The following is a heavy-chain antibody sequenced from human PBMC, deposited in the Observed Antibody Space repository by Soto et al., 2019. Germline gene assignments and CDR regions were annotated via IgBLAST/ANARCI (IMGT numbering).Heavy chain of an antibody. CDR2: INHSGST. D-gene: IGHD2-2*01. CDR3: AREESLYCSSTSCYLFDI. J-gene: IGHJ3*02. V-gene: IGHV4-34*01. Sequence: SETLSLTCAVYGGSFSGYYWSWIRQPPGKGLEWIGEINHSGSTNYNPSLKSRVTISVDTSKNQFSLKLSSVTAADTAVYYCAREESLYCSSTSCYLFDIWGQGTMVTVSS. CDR1: GGSFSGYY.